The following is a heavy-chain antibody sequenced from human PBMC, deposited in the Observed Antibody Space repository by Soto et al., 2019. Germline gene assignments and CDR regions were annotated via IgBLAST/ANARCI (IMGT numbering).Heavy chain of an antibody. Sequence: QVQLVESGGGVVQPGRSLRLSCAASGFTFSSYGMHWVRQAPGKGLEWVAVIWYDGSNKYYADSVKGRFTISRDNSKNTLYLQMNSLRAEYTAVYYCARDVANYWYFDLWGRGTLVTVSS. CDR2: IWYDGSNK. J-gene: IGHJ2*01. D-gene: IGHD2-21*01. CDR3: ARDVANYWYFDL. V-gene: IGHV3-33*01. CDR1: GFTFSSYG.